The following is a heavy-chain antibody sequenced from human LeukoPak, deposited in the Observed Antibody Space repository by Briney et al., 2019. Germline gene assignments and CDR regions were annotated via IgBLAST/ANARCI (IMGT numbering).Heavy chain of an antibody. CDR2: INPNGGGT. V-gene: IGHV1-46*03. Sequence: ASVKVSCKTSGYTFTSYYLHWMRQAPGQGLEWVGMINPNGGGTSSAQKFQGRVTMTRDTSTSTVYMDLSSLRSEDTAIYYCARRGGCISTSCNLDYWGQGTLVTVSS. CDR3: ARRGGCISTSCNLDY. J-gene: IGHJ4*02. CDR1: GYTFTSYY. D-gene: IGHD2-2*01.